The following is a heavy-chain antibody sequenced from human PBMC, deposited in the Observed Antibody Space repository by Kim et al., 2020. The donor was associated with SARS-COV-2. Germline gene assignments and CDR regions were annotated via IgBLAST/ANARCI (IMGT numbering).Heavy chain of an antibody. V-gene: IGHV4-59*13. CDR1: GGSISSYY. CDR3: ARGYSSGWSTRWCDP. CDR2: SYYSGST. D-gene: IGHD6-19*01. J-gene: IGHJ5*02. Sequence: SETLSLTCTVSGGSISSYYWSWIRQLPGEGLEWIGYSYYSGSTNYNPSLKSRVTISVDTSKNQFSLKLSSVTAADTAVYYCARGYSSGWSTRWCDPWGQGTLVTVSS.